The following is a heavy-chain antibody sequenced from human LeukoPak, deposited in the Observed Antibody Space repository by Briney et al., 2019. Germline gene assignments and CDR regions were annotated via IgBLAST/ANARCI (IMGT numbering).Heavy chain of an antibody. J-gene: IGHJ4*02. CDR1: GFTFSNYW. V-gene: IGHV3-7*04. CDR3: AGGLGWLIDY. Sequence: GGSLRLSCAASGFTFSNYWMNWVRQAPGKGLEWVVNIEQDGGEKNCVDSVKGRFTISRDNAKNSLYLQMNSPRAEDTAVYYCAGGLGWLIDYWGQGTLVTVSS. D-gene: IGHD2-15*01. CDR2: IEQDGGEK.